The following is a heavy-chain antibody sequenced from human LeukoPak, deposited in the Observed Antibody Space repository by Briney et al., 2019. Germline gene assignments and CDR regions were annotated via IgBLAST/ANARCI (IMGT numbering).Heavy chain of an antibody. CDR3: ARVPGDGFGANWFDP. CDR2: IYYSGST. Sequence: SETLSLTCTVSGGSISSYYWSWIRQPPGKGLEWIGYIYYSGSTNYNPSLKSRVTTSVDTSKNQFSLKLSSVTAADTAVYYCARVPGDGFGANWFDPWGQGTLVTVSS. J-gene: IGHJ5*02. CDR1: GGSISSYY. V-gene: IGHV4-59*01. D-gene: IGHD3-10*01.